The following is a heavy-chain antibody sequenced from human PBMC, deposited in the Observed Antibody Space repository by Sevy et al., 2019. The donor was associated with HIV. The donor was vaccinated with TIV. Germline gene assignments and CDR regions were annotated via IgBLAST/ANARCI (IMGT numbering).Heavy chain of an antibody. CDR3: AREGTTVTTFGGVGRGYFDY. CDR1: GFTFSSYE. V-gene: IGHV3-48*03. D-gene: IGHD4-17*01. J-gene: IGHJ4*02. CDR2: ISSGGSSI. Sequence: GGSLRLSCAASGFTFSSYEMNWVRQAPGKGLEWVSYISSGGSSIYYADSVKGRFTISRDNAKNSLYLQMNSLRAEDTAVYYCAREGTTVTTFGGVGRGYFDYWGQGTLVTVSS.